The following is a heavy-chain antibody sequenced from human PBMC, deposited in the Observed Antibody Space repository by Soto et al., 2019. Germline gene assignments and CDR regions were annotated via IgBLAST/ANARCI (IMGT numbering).Heavy chain of an antibody. Sequence: KTSETLSVTGTLSGGSVSGYYWSWIRQPPGKGLEWIGYVYYSGSTKYNPSLESRVTISVDMSNNQFSLMLTSVTAADTAVYYCAKYRRTDAEGYRLDFWGQGTLVTVSS. CDR2: VYYSGST. D-gene: IGHD5-12*01. J-gene: IGHJ4*02. V-gene: IGHV4-59*02. CDR3: AKYRRTDAEGYRLDF. CDR1: GGSVSGYY.